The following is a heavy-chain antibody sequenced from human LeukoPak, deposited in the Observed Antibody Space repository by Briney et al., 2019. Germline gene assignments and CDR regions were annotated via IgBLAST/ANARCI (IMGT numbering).Heavy chain of an antibody. V-gene: IGHV1-69*04. J-gene: IGHJ6*03. CDR2: IIPILGIA. D-gene: IGHD1-1*01. CDR3: AKKQQAGTGWNYMDV. CDR1: GGTFSSYA. Sequence: ASVKVSCKASGGTFSSYAISWVRQAPGQGLEWMGRIIPILGIANYAQKFQGRVTITADKSTSTAYMELSSLRAEDTAVYHCAKKQQAGTGWNYMDVWGTGTTVTVSS.